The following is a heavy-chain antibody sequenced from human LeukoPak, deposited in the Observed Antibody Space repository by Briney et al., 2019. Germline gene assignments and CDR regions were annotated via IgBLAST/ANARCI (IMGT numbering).Heavy chain of an antibody. CDR2: ISGSGGST. J-gene: IGHJ4*02. V-gene: IGHV3-23*01. D-gene: IGHD3-22*01. CDR1: GFTFSSYA. Sequence: PGGSLRLSCAASGFTFSSYAMSWVRQAPGKGLEWVSAISGSGGSTYYADSVKGRFTISRDNSKNTLYLQMNSLRAEDTAVYYCAKDPGRYYDSSGYYQDWGQGTLVTVSS. CDR3: AKDPGRYYDSSGYYQD.